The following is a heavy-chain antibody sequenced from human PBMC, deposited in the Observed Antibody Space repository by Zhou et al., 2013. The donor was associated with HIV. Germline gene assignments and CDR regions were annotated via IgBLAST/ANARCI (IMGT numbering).Heavy chain of an antibody. Sequence: QVQLQQWGAGLLKPSETLSLTCAVYDGPLSRFQWSWIRHSPEKGLEWIGETDHTGTSNHNPSLKSRITISIDRDKNQFSLKMHSVTAADSGIYWCARRPTVAVRLGFGPWGQGTLVTVSS. V-gene: IGHV4-34*02. J-gene: IGHJ5*02. CDR3: ARRPTVAVRLGFGP. D-gene: IGHD4-17*01. CDR2: TDHTGTS. CDR1: DGPLSRFQ.